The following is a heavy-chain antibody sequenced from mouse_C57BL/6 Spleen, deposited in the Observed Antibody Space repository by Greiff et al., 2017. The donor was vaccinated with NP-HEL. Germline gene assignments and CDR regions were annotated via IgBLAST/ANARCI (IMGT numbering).Heavy chain of an antibody. Sequence: VKLVESGPELVKPGASVKLSCKASGYAFSSSWMNWVQQRPGKGLEWIGRIYPGGGDTNYNGKFKGKATLTEDKSSSTAYMQLSSLTSEDSAVYCCARGITATHWGQGTTLTVSS. CDR3: ARGITATH. D-gene: IGHD1-2*01. J-gene: IGHJ2*01. CDR1: GYAFSSSW. CDR2: IYPGGGDT. V-gene: IGHV1-82*01.